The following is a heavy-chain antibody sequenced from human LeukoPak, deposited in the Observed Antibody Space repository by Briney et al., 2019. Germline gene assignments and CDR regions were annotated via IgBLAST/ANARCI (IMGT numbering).Heavy chain of an antibody. CDR1: GGTFSSYA. Sequence: SVKVSCKASGGTFSSYAISWVRQAPGQGLEWMGGIIPSFGTANYAQKFQGRVTITADESTSTAYMELSSLRSEDTAVYYCARGYYYDSSGYYSYDAFDIWGQGTMVTVSS. CDR2: IIPSFGTA. J-gene: IGHJ3*02. CDR3: ARGYYYDSSGYYSYDAFDI. D-gene: IGHD3-22*01. V-gene: IGHV1-69*13.